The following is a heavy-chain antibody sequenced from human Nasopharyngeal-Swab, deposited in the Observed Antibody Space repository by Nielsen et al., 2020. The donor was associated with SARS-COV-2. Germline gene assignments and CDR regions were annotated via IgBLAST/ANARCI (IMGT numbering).Heavy chain of an antibody. V-gene: IGHV3-23*01. CDR1: GFTFATYA. D-gene: IGHD3-3*01. Sequence: GGSLRLSCAASGFTFATYALTWVRQAPGKGLHSVSTISGSGDRAYYADSVKGRFTISRDNSKNTLFLQMNSLRAEDTAVYYCARDGLDYDFWSAYFMDVWGQGTTVIVSS. CDR2: ISGSGDRA. CDR3: ARDGLDYDFWSAYFMDV. J-gene: IGHJ6*02.